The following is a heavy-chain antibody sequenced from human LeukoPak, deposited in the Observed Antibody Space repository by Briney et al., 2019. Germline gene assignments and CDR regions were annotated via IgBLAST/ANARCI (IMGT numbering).Heavy chain of an antibody. CDR2: ISAYNGNT. V-gene: IGHV1-18*01. Sequence: ASVKVSCKASGYTFTSYGISWVRQAPGQGLEWMGWISAYNGNTNYAQKLQGRVTMTTDTSTSTAYMELRSLRSDDTAVYYCARGTIEFHADYGSGSLYYYYYMDVWGKGTTVTISS. J-gene: IGHJ6*03. CDR3: ARGTIEFHADYGSGSLYYYYYMDV. D-gene: IGHD3-10*01. CDR1: GYTFTSYG.